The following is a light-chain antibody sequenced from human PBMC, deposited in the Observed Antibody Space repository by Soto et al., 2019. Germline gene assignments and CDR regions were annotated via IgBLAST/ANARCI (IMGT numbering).Light chain of an antibody. Sequence: ESMLTQSPGTLSLSPWERATLSCRARQSVTNNQFAWFRQKPRQAPTLLICGVSHRATGIPDRFSGSGSGTDFTLTISRLEPEDFVVFYCYQYGSTPPTFGQGTKVDIK. CDR1: QSVTNNQ. CDR3: YQYGSTPPT. J-gene: IGKJ1*01. V-gene: IGKV3-20*01. CDR2: GVS.